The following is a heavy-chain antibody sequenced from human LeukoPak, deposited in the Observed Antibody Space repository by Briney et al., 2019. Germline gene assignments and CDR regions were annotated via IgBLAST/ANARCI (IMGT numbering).Heavy chain of an antibody. D-gene: IGHD6-19*01. J-gene: IGHJ4*02. CDR2: IWCDGSNK. CDR3: ARLGSGWSFDY. Sequence: PGGSLRLSCAASGFTFSNYGMYWVRQAPGKGLEWVAVIWCDGSNKYYADSVKGRFTISRDNSKNTYLQMNSLRAEDTAMYYCARLGSGWSFDYWGQGTLVTVPS. V-gene: IGHV3-33*01. CDR1: GFTFSNYG.